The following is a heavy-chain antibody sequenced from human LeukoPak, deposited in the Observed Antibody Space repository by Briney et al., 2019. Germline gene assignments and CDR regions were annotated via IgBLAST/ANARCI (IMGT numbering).Heavy chain of an antibody. D-gene: IGHD3-10*01. CDR1: GGSISSGGYY. Sequence: SETLSLTCTVSGGSISSGGYYWSWIRQHPGKGLGWIGYIYYSGSTYYNPSLKSRVTISVDTSKNQFSLKLSSVTAADTAVYYCARDRSYYGSVTYYFDYWGQGTLVTVSS. J-gene: IGHJ4*02. V-gene: IGHV4-31*03. CDR3: ARDRSYYGSVTYYFDY. CDR2: IYYSGST.